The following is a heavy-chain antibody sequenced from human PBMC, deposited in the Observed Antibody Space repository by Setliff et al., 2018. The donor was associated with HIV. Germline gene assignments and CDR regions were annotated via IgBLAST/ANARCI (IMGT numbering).Heavy chain of an antibody. D-gene: IGHD2-2*01. CDR3: LRLYRGSSTKEKSDS. J-gene: IGHJ4*02. CDR1: SGSISYNNYY. Sequence: PSETLSLTCNASSGSISYNNYYWGWVRQPPGKALEWIASIYYTGTTSYNPAFKSRVAMSVDAAKDQFSLKVTSVTAADTAVYFCLRLYRGSSTKEKSDSWGQGVQVTVSS. CDR2: IYYTGTT. V-gene: IGHV4-39*07.